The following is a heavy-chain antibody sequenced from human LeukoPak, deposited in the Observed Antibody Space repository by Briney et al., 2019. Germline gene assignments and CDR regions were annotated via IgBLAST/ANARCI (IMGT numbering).Heavy chain of an antibody. D-gene: IGHD2-15*01. CDR1: GFRFSDYG. V-gene: IGHV3-30*18. CDR2: ISSDGTKK. CDR3: AKRRDYCSGGSCYSLDY. Sequence: PGRSLRLSCAASGFRFSDYGMHWVRQAPGRGLEWVAVISSDGTKKAYADSVKGRFTISRGNSENTLYQQMSSLRAEDTAVYYCAKRRDYCSGGSCYSLDYWGQGTLVTVSS. J-gene: IGHJ4*02.